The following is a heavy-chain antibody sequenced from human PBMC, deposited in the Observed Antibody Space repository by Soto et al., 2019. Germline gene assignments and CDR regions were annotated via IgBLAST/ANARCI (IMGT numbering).Heavy chain of an antibody. CDR2: ISAYNGNT. CDR1: GYTFTSYG. J-gene: IGHJ2*01. CDR3: ARDPVADWYFYL. Sequence: QVQLVQSGAEVKKPGASVKVSCKASGYTFTSYGISWVRKAPGQGLEWMGRISAYNGNTIYAQKLQGRVTMTTDASASTADMELSTLRSDDTAVYYCARDPVADWYFYLWGRGGLVTVSS. V-gene: IGHV1-18*01.